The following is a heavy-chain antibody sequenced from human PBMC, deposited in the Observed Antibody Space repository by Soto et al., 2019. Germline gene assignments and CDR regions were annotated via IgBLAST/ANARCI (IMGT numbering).Heavy chain of an antibody. D-gene: IGHD3-9*01. J-gene: IGHJ4*02. CDR1: EFTFSDYY. CDR3: ARGTNFGWLISSDYYLDY. V-gene: IGHV3-11*01. Sequence: QVQLVESGGGLVKPGGSLRLSCAASEFTFSDYYMTWIRQAPGKGLEWVSYISSSGRTINYADSVKGRFTISRDNATNLLYLQMNSRRAEDTAGYYCARGTNFGWLISSDYYLDYWGQGTLVAVSS. CDR2: ISSSGRTI.